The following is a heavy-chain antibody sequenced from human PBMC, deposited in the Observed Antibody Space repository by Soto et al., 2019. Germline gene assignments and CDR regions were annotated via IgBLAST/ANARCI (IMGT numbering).Heavy chain of an antibody. D-gene: IGHD3-10*01. V-gene: IGHV4-31*03. CDR2: IYYTGST. J-gene: IGHJ5*02. CDR3: ARGPPFITTAGPRNWHDP. Sequence: PLSLTGSASVGSISRGHYCWSWIDQHPGKGLEWIGYIYYTGSTYYNPSLKGRITISLDTSKNQFSLKLSSVTAADTAVYYCARGPPFITTAGPRNWHDPWGQRTPVPVS. CDR1: VGSISRGHYC.